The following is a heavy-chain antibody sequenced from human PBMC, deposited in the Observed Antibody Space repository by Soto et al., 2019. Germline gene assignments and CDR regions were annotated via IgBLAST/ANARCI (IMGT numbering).Heavy chain of an antibody. Sequence: EVQLVESGGGLVQPGGSLRLSCAASGFTFSSYTMNWVRQAPRKGLEWLSYISSSSSTIYYADSVKGRFTISRDNAKNSLYLQMNSLRAEDTAVYYCARGFRGAFDIWGQGTMVTVSS. J-gene: IGHJ3*02. V-gene: IGHV3-48*01. CDR3: ARGFRGAFDI. CDR2: ISSSSSTI. CDR1: GFTFSSYT.